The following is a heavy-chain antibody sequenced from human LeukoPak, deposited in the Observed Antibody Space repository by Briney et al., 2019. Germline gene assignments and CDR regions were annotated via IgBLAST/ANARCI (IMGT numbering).Heavy chain of an antibody. V-gene: IGHV4-39*01. J-gene: IGHJ6*03. D-gene: IGHD3-10*01. Sequence: WETLSLTCTVSGGSISSSSYYWGWIRQPPGKGLEWIGSIYYNGSTYYNPSLKSRVIISVDTSKNQFSLKLSSVTAADTAVFYCARHKMVRGIGYYYYMDVWGKGTTVTISS. CDR2: IYYNGST. CDR3: ARHKMVRGIGYYYYMDV. CDR1: GGSISSSSYY.